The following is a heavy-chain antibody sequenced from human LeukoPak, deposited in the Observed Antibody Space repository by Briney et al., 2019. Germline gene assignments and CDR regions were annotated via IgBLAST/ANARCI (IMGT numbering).Heavy chain of an antibody. Sequence: PGGSLRLSCAASGFTFSDSYMSWIRQAPGKGLEWLSYISGSGGDIAYRDSVTGRMTISRDDAKNSLYLQMNSLTAADTAVYYCARDLSGSYYEGYYFDYWGQGTLVTVSS. J-gene: IGHJ4*02. CDR1: GFTFSDSY. V-gene: IGHV3-11*01. CDR2: ISGSGGDI. D-gene: IGHD1-26*01. CDR3: ARDLSGSYYEGYYFDY.